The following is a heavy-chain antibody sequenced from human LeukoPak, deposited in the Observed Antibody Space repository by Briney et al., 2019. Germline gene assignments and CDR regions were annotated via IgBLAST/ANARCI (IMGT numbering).Heavy chain of an antibody. V-gene: IGHV4-34*01. CDR3: ARERGLNDY. D-gene: IGHD1-1*01. J-gene: IGHJ4*02. CDR2: INHSGST. CDR1: GGSFSGYY. Sequence: SEPLPLTCAVYGGSFSGYYWSWIRQPPGKGLEWIGEINHSGSTNYNPSLKSRVTISVDTSKNQFSLKLSSVTAADTAVYYCARERGLNDYWGQGTLVTVSS.